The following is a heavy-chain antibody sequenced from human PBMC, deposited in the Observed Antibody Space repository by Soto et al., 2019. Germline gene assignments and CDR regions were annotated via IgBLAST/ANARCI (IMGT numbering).Heavy chain of an antibody. CDR1: GYTFSNYG. Sequence: GPSVKVSCKASGYTFSNYGITWVRQAPGQGLEWMGWISAYNGYTYYAQQVQGRVTLTTDTSTSTAYMELKSLTSDDTAVYYCARTSLAVAGRNAFDIWGQGTMVTVSS. D-gene: IGHD6-19*01. CDR2: ISAYNGYT. J-gene: IGHJ3*02. V-gene: IGHV1-18*04. CDR3: ARTSLAVAGRNAFDI.